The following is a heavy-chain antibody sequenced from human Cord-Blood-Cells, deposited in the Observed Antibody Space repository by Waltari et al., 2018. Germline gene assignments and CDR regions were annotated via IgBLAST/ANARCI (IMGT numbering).Heavy chain of an antibody. CDR2: IKHSGST. CDR3: ARAGAKGATVVTPFDY. CDR1: GGSFSGYY. D-gene: IGHD4-17*01. V-gene: IGHV4-34*01. J-gene: IGHJ4*02. Sequence: QVQLQQWGAGLLKPSETLSLTCAVYGGSFSGYYWSWIRQPPGKGLEWIGEIKHSGSTNYNPSLKSRVTISVDTSKNQFSLKLSSVTAADTAVYYCARAGAKGATVVTPFDYWGQGTLVTVSS.